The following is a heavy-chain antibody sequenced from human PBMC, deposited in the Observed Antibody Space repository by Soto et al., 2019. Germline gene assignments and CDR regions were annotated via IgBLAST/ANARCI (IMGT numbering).Heavy chain of an antibody. CDR1: GFTFSSYG. CDR2: IWYDGSTK. J-gene: IGHJ6*02. CDR3: ARVSSGWAYYYYYGMDV. Sequence: QVQLVESGGGVVQPGRSLRLSCAASGFTFSSYGMHWVRQAPGKGLEWVAVIWYDGSTKYYADSVKGRFTISRDKSKNTMYLQMNSLRAEDTAVYYCARVSSGWAYYYYYGMDVWGQGTTVTVSS. D-gene: IGHD6-19*01. V-gene: IGHV3-33*01.